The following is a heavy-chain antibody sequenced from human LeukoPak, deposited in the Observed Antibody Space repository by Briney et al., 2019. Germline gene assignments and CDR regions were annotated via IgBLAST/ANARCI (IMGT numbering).Heavy chain of an antibody. CDR2: ISGSGGST. Sequence: PGGSLRLSCAASGFTFSSSAMSWVRQAPGKGLEWVSAISGSGGSTYYADSVKGRFTISRDNSKNTLYLQMNSLRAEDTAVYYCAKDHEDYGDYPDEVTGYYWYYMDVWGKGTTVTISS. J-gene: IGHJ6*03. D-gene: IGHD4-17*01. V-gene: IGHV3-23*01. CDR1: GFTFSSSA. CDR3: AKDHEDYGDYPDEVTGYYWYYMDV.